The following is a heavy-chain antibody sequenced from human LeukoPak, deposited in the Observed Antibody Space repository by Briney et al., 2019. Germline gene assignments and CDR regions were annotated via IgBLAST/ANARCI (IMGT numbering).Heavy chain of an antibody. D-gene: IGHD3-10*01. Sequence: GASVKVSCKTSGYTFTSYGVSWVRQAPGQGLEWMGWISGYNGNTNYAQKYRGRVTMTRNTSISTAYMELSSLRSEDTAVYYCARVDYYGSGSYWRIAWLDYWGQGTLVTVSS. CDR2: ISGYNGNT. V-gene: IGHV1-18*01. CDR3: ARVDYYGSGSYWRIAWLDY. J-gene: IGHJ4*02. CDR1: GYTFTSYG.